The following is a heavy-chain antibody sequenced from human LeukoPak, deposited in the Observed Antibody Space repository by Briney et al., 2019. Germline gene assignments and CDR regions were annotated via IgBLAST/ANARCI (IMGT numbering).Heavy chain of an antibody. CDR3: GDITGVDS. CDR2: IRNKVKRYTT. Sequence: PPGGSLRLSCAASGFSFSDHYMDWVRQAPGKGLEWVACIRNKVKRYTTEYAASVRGRFAISRDDSKNSLYLQMNSLRTEDTDVYYCGDITGVDSWGQGTMVTVSS. V-gene: IGHV3-72*01. J-gene: IGHJ3*02. D-gene: IGHD3-10*01. CDR1: GFSFSDHY.